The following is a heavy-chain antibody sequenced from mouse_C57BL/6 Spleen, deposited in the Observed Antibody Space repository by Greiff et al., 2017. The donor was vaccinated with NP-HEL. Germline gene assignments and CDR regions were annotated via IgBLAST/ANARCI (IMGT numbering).Heavy chain of an antibody. CDR2: INPSNGGS. CDR1: GYTFTSYW. V-gene: IGHV1-53*01. J-gene: IGHJ1*03. D-gene: IGHD1-1*01. Sequence: QVQLQQPGTELVKPGASVKLSCKASGYTFTSYWMHWVKQRPGQGLEWLGNINPSNGGSNYNEKFKSKATLTVDKASSTAYMQLSSLTSEDSAVYYCARGPYYGSSPHYFDVWGTGTTVTVSS. CDR3: ARGPYYGSSPHYFDV.